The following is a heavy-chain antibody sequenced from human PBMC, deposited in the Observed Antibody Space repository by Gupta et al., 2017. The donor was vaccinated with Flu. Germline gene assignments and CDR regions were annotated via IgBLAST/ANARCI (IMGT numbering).Heavy chain of an antibody. CDR2: INPSSGGT. CDR1: VSTFTAHY. V-gene: IGHV1-2*02. J-gene: IGHJ4*02. Sequence: QVQLVQPGAELKMPGASVTVSCKASVSTFTAHYLHWVRQAPGKGLEWMGWINPSSGGTKYAQKFQGRSTVTRETSISTVYMELSRLKSDDTAVYDGERVSLTADGTYIDYWGQGNLVTVAS. CDR3: ERVSLTADGTYIDY. D-gene: IGHD6-13*01.